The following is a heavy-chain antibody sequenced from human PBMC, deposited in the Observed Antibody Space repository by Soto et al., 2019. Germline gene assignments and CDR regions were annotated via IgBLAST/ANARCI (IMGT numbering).Heavy chain of an antibody. CDR3: AKDPYHIAVAGPGWFDP. V-gene: IGHV3-23*01. D-gene: IGHD6-19*01. J-gene: IGHJ5*02. Sequence: GGSLRLSCAASGFTFSSYAMSWVRQAPGKGLEWVSAISGSGGSTYYADSVKGRFTISRDNSKNTLYLQMNSLRAEDTAVYYCAKDPYHIAVAGPGWFDPWGQGTLVTVSS. CDR2: ISGSGGST. CDR1: GFTFSSYA.